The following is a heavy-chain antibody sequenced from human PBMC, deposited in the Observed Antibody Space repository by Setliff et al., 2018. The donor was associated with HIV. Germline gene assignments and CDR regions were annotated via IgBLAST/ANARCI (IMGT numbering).Heavy chain of an antibody. CDR1: GGSFSSYA. V-gene: IGHV1-69*05. CDR3: ARDSINYYDSSGYYSATGY. Sequence: GASVKVSCKASGGSFSSYAISWVRQAPGQGLEWMGGIIPIFGTAKYAQKFQGRVTITTDESTSTAYMELRSLRSDDTAVYYCARDSINYYDSSGYYSATGYWGQGTLVTVSS. J-gene: IGHJ4*02. CDR2: IIPIFGTA. D-gene: IGHD3-22*01.